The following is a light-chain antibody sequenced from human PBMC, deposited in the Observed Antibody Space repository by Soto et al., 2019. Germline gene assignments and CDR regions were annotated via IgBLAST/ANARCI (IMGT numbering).Light chain of an antibody. CDR1: SSNVGSNP. CDR3: AAWDDSLIALYV. CDR2: TNN. J-gene: IGLJ1*01. Sequence: QSVLTQPPSASGTPGQRVTISCSGSSSNVGSNPVNWYQQLPGTAPKLLIYTNNQRPSGVPDRFSGSKSGTSASLAISGLQSEDEADYYCAAWDDSLIALYVFGTGTQLTVL. V-gene: IGLV1-44*01.